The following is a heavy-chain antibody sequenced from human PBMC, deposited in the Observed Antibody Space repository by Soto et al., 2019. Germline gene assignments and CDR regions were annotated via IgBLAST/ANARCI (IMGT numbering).Heavy chain of an antibody. D-gene: IGHD2-8*02. CDR1: AFTYSAYY. V-gene: IGHV3-11*04. CDR3: VKDKDRTWSFDY. CDR2: ITSSGSTI. J-gene: IGHJ4*02. Sequence: GGSLRLSCEASAFTYSAYYMSWIRQAPGKGLEWISYITSSGSTIYYADSVKGRFTISRDNSKNTLYLQMDSLRPEDTALYYCVKDKDRTWSFDYWGQGTLVTVSS.